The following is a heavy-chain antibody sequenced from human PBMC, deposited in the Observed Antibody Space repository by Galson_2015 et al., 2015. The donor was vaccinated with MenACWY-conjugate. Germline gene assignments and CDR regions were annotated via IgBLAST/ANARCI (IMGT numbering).Heavy chain of an antibody. CDR2: ILYDGSNK. Sequence: SLRLSCAASGFTFSSYGMHWVRQAPGKGLEWVAVILYDGSNKYYADSLKGRFTISRDNSKNTLYLQMNSLRAEDTVVYYCAKAQRGWGSADNWGQGTLVTVSS. J-gene: IGHJ4*02. V-gene: IGHV3-30*18. CDR1: GFTFSSYG. CDR3: AKAQRGWGSADN. D-gene: IGHD3-16*01.